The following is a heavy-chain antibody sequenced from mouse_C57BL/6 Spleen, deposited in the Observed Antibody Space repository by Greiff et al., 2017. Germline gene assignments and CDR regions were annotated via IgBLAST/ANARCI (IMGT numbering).Heavy chain of an antibody. CDR2: IDPSDSET. Sequence: VQLQQPGAELVRPGSSVKLSCKASGYTFTSYWMHWVKQRPIQGLEWIGNIDPSDSETHYNQKFKDKATLTVDKSSSTAYMQLSSLTSEDSAVYYCARSGTYDYYFDYWGQGTTLTVSS. D-gene: IGHD2-14*01. CDR3: ARSGTYDYYFDY. J-gene: IGHJ2*01. V-gene: IGHV1-52*01. CDR1: GYTFTSYW.